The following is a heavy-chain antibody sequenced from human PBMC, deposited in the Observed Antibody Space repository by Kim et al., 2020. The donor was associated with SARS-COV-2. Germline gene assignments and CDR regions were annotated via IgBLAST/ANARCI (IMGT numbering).Heavy chain of an antibody. CDR2: VNSDGIST. D-gene: IGHD3-10*02. CDR1: GFTFTNYW. J-gene: IGHJ5*02. CDR3: ARDGTMSARPGRNWLDP. V-gene: IGHV3-74*01. Sequence: GGSLRLSCAASGFTFTNYWMHWVRQLPGKGLLWVSRVNSDGISTTYTDSVKGRFTISRDNAKNTMYLQMNSLRVEDTAVYYCARDGTMSARPGRNWLDPWGQGTLVTVSS.